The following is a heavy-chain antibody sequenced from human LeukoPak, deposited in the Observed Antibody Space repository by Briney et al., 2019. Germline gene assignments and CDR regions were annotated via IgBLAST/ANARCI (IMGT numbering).Heavy chain of an antibody. CDR2: IYSGGST. CDR1: GFTVSSNY. J-gene: IGHJ5*02. CDR3: ARGQSHYDFWSGGGSNWFDP. D-gene: IGHD3-3*01. V-gene: IGHV3-53*01. Sequence: PGGSLRLSCAASGFTVSSNYMSWVRQAPGKGLEWVSVIYSGGSTYYADSVKGRFTISRDNSKNTLYLQMNSLRAEDTAVYYCARGQSHYDFWSGGGSNWFDPWGRGTLVTVSS.